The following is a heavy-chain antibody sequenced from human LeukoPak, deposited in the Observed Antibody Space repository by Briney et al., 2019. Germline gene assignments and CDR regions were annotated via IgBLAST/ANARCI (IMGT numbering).Heavy chain of an antibody. CDR2: IIPVFGTA. CDR3: ARAPLADFWSGYYHSYYFDY. Sequence: WASVKVSCKASGGTFSSYAISWVRQAPGQGLEWMGGIIPVFGTANYAQKFQGRVTITADESTSTAYMEPSSLRSEDTAVYYCARAPLADFWSGYYHSYYFDYWGQGTLVTVSS. V-gene: IGHV1-69*01. CDR1: GGTFSSYA. J-gene: IGHJ4*02. D-gene: IGHD3-3*01.